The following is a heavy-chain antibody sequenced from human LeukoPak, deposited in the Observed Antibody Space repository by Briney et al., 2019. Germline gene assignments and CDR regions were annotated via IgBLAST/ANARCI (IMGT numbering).Heavy chain of an antibody. J-gene: IGHJ4*02. CDR1: GFTFSSYS. V-gene: IGHV3-48*01. D-gene: IGHD3-10*01. CDR2: ISSSSSTI. Sequence: GGSLRLSCAASGFTFSSYSMNWVRQAPGKGLEWVSYISSSSSTIYYADSVKGRFTISRGNAKNSLYLQMNSLRAEDTAVYYCAREYYYGSGSYFDYQYYFDYWGQGTLVTVSS. CDR3: AREYYYGSGSYFDYQYYFDY.